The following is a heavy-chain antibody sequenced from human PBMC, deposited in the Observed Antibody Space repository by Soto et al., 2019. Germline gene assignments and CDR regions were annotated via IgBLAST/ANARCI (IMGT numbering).Heavy chain of an antibody. CDR3: AKATTNGGWFNPFDS. Sequence: GASVKVSCKASGYTFSSIGISWVRQAPGQGLEWMGWISPYKGNTHYAQGLQGRVTMTTDTSTSTAYMELNSLTADDTAVYYCAKATTNGGWFNPFDSWDQGALVTVSS. CDR1: GYTFSSIG. V-gene: IGHV1-18*01. CDR2: ISPYKGNT. D-gene: IGHD6-19*01. J-gene: IGHJ4*02.